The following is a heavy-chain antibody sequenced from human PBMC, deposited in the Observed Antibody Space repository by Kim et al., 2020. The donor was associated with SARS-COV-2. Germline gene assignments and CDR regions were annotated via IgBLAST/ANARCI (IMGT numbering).Heavy chain of an antibody. D-gene: IGHD2-2*01. CDR1: GYTFTNYG. CDR2: ISPYNGNT. V-gene: IGHV1-18*01. J-gene: IGHJ5*02. CDR3: ARGVVPAAMTFPSSLYGYNWFDP. Sequence: ASVKVSCKASGYTFTNYGITWVRQAPGQGLEWLGWISPYNGNTNYAQKLQGRVTMTTDTSTSTAYMELRSLRSDDTAVYYCARGVVPAAMTFPSSLYGYNWFDPWGQGTLVTVSS.